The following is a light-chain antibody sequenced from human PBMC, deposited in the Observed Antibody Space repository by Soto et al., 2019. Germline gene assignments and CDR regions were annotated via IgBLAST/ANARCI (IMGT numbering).Light chain of an antibody. CDR3: QQYGNSPYT. CDR1: QSVPSNY. Sequence: EIVLTQSPGTLSLSPGERATLSCRASQSVPSNYLAWYQQKPAQAPRLLIYGASFRATGIPDRFSGSGSGTDVTLTINRLEPEDSAVYYCQQYGNSPYTFGQGTRLEIK. V-gene: IGKV3-20*01. J-gene: IGKJ2*01. CDR2: GAS.